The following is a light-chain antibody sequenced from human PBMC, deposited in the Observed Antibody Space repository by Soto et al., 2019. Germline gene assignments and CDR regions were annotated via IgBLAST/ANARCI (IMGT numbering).Light chain of an antibody. CDR3: SSYTSSSTHV. V-gene: IGLV2-14*01. CDR1: SSDVGDYNY. Sequence: QSVLTQPASVSGSPGQSITISCTGASSDVGDYNYVSWYQHHPGKAPKLLIYEVNNRPSGVSDRFSGSKSGNVASLTISWLQAEDEADYYCSSYTSSSTHVFGTGTKVTVL. J-gene: IGLJ1*01. CDR2: EVN.